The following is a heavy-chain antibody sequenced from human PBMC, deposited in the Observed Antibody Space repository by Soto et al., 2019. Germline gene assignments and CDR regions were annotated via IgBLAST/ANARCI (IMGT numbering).Heavy chain of an antibody. CDR2: ISGSGGST. J-gene: IGHJ4*02. V-gene: IGHV3-23*01. CDR3: AKSNYYDSSGYYSPFDY. D-gene: IGHD3-22*01. Sequence: GGSLRLSCAASGLTFSSYAMSWVRQAPGKGLEWVSAISGSGGSTYYADSVKGRFTISRDNSKNTLYLQMNSLRAEDTAVYYCAKSNYYDSSGYYSPFDYWGQGTLVTVSS. CDR1: GLTFSSYA.